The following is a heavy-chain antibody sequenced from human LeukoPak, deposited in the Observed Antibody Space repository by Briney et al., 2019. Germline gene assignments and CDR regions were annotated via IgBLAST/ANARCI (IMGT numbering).Heavy chain of an antibody. CDR2: FDPEDGET. V-gene: IGHV1-24*01. CDR3: ALGVGGYYTWYFDY. Sequence: GASVKVSCKVSGYTLTGLSMHWVRQAPGKGLEWMGGFDPEDGETIYAQKIQGRVTMTEDTSTDTAYMELSSLRSEDTAVYYCALGVGGYYTWYFDYWGQGTLVTVSS. D-gene: IGHD3-3*01. CDR1: GYTLTGLS. J-gene: IGHJ4*02.